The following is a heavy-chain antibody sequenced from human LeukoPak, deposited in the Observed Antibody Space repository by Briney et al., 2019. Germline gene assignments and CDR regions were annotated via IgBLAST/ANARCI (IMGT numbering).Heavy chain of an antibody. J-gene: IGHJ4*02. V-gene: IGHV4-59*01. Sequence: SETLSLTCTVSGGSINSYYWSRIRQPPGKGLEWIGYISYSGSTNYNPSLKSRVTISVDTSKNQFSLKLSSVTAADTAVYYCARDGCGSSSCLDYWGQGTLVTVSS. CDR1: GGSINSYY. CDR3: ARDGCGSSSCLDY. D-gene: IGHD6-6*01. CDR2: ISYSGST.